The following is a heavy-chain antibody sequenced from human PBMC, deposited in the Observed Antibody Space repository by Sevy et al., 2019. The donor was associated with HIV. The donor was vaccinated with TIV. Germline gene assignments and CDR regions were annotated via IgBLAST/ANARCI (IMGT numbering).Heavy chain of an antibody. D-gene: IGHD4-17*01. Sequence: SETLSLTCTVSGGSISSSSYYWGWIRQPPGKGLEWIGSIYYSGSTYYNPSLKSRVTISVVTSKNQFSLKLSSVTAADTAVYYCARDYGGNSADYYGMDVWGQGTTVTVSS. J-gene: IGHJ6*02. V-gene: IGHV4-39*02. CDR1: GGSISSSSYY. CDR3: ARDYGGNSADYYGMDV. CDR2: IYYSGST.